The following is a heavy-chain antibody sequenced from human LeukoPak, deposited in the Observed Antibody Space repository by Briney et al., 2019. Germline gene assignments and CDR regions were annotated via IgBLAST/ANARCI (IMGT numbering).Heavy chain of an antibody. CDR2: ISSNGGTT. CDR3: AKTGVRWLQLRVNWFDP. J-gene: IGHJ5*02. CDR1: GFNFSSNA. Sequence: TGGSLRLSCAASGFNFSSNAMHWVRQAPGKGLEYLSSISSNGGTTYYANSVKGRFTISRDNSKNTLYLQMGSLRAEDMAVYYCAKTGVRWLQLRVNWFDPWGQGTLVTVSS. D-gene: IGHD5-24*01. V-gene: IGHV3-64*01.